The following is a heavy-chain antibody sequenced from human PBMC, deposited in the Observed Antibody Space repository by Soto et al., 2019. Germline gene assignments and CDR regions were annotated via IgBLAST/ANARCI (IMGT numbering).Heavy chain of an antibody. V-gene: IGHV1-18*01. CDR3: ARGLLVVGLTIREHLVIEPKDY. CDR1: GYTFTSYG. D-gene: IGHD6-6*01. J-gene: IGHJ4*02. Sequence: QVQLVQSGAEVKKPGASVKVSCKASGYTFTSYGISWVRQAPGQGLEWMGWISAYNGNTNYTQKLQGRVTMTTDTTTSTAYMELMSLSSYDTAVSYCARGLLVVGLTIREHLVIEPKDYWCEGTPVTVTS. CDR2: ISAYNGNT.